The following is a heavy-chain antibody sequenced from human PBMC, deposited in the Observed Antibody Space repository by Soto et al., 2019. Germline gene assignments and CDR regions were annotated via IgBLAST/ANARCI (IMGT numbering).Heavy chain of an antibody. CDR2: IYPGDSDT. Sequence: GESLKISCKGSGYSFTSYWIGWVRQMPGKGLEWMGIIYPGDSDTRYSPSFQGQVTISADKSISTAYLRWSSLKASDTAMYYCARDIADRPGYYYYGMDVWGQGTTVTVSS. CDR1: GYSFTSYW. J-gene: IGHJ6*02. CDR3: ARDIADRPGYYYYGMDV. V-gene: IGHV5-51*01. D-gene: IGHD6-6*01.